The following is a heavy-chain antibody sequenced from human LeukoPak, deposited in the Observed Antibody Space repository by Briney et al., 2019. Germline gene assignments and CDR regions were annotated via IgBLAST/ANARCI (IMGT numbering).Heavy chain of an antibody. CDR2: IIPIFGAL. V-gene: IGHV1-69*05. CDR3: ARLLERDSSGNDAFDI. J-gene: IGHJ3*02. Sequence: GASVKVSCKASGGTFSSYALSWVRQAPGQGLEWMGGIIPIFGALNYAQRFQGRVTITTDESTSTAYMELSSLRSEDTAVYYCARLLERDSSGNDAFDIWGQGTMVTVSS. CDR1: GGTFSSYA. D-gene: IGHD3-22*01.